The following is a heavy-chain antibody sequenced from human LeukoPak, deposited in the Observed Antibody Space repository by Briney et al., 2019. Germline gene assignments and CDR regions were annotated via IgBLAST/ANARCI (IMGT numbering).Heavy chain of an antibody. CDR3: ARDPSAWYYYDSSGYYYPY. V-gene: IGHV1-2*02. J-gene: IGHJ4*02. CDR2: INPNSGGT. D-gene: IGHD3-22*01. CDR1: GYTFTGYY. Sequence: ASVKVSCKASGYTFTGYYMYWVRQAPGQGLEWMGGINPNSGGTNYAQKFQGRVTMTRDTSISTAYMELSRLRSDDTAVYYCARDPSAWYYYDSSGYYYPYWGQGTLVTVSS.